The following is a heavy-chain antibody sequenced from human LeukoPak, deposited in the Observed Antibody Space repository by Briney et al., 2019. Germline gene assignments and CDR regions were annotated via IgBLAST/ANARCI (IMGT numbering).Heavy chain of an antibody. D-gene: IGHD3-10*01. CDR3: ASLTTMVRGVIISDSGDY. J-gene: IGHJ4*02. CDR2: ISSSSSYI. CDR1: GFTFSSYS. Sequence: GGSLRLSCAASGFTFSSYSMNWVRQAPGKGLEWVSSISSSSSYIYYADSVKGRFTISRDNAKNSLYLQMNSLRAEDTAVYYCASLTTMVRGVIISDSGDYWGQGTLVTVSS. V-gene: IGHV3-21*01.